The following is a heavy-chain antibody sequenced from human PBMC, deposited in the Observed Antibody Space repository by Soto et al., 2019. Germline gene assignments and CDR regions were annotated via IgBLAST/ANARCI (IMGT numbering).Heavy chain of an antibody. V-gene: IGHV3-30*18. D-gene: IGHD5-18*01. CDR1: GFTFSSYG. CDR2: ISYDGSNK. J-gene: IGHJ6*02. CDR3: SNEDTYYYYGMDV. Sequence: QVQLVESGGGVVQPGRSLRLSCAASGFTFSSYGMHWVRQAPGKGLEWVAVISYDGSNKYYADSVKGRFTISRDNSKNTLYLQMNSLSAEDTAVYYCSNEDTYYYYGMDVWGQGTTVTVSS.